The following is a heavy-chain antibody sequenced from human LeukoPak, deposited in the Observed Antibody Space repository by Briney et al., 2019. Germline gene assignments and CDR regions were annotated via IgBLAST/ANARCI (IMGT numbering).Heavy chain of an antibody. Sequence: ASVKVSCKASGYIFTGYYMHWVRQTPGQGLEWMGWINPNSGGTNYAQKFQGRVTMTRDTSISTAYMELSRLRSDDTAVYYCARPRVRGSYFDYWGQGTLVTVSS. J-gene: IGHJ4*02. V-gene: IGHV1-2*02. CDR1: GYIFTGYY. CDR3: ARPRVRGSYFDY. CDR2: INPNSGGT. D-gene: IGHD3-10*01.